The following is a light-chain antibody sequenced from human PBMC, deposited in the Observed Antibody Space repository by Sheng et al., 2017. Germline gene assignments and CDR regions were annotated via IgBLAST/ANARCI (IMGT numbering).Light chain of an antibody. Sequence: LAVTQSPATLSVSPGEGATLSCRASQRINNNLAWYQKKPGQAPRLLIYAAFTRAAGVPDRFSGGGSDPDFTLTISRLEPEDFAVYYCQQYDSSPYSFGQGTKLEIE. J-gene: IGKJ2*03. V-gene: IGKV3-15*01. CDR3: QQYDSSPYS. CDR1: QRINNN. CDR2: AAF.